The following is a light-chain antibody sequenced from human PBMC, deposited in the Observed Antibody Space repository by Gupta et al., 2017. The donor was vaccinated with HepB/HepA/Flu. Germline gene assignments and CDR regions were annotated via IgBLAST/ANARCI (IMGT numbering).Light chain of an antibody. CDR3: SSYTISSTLV. CDR2: DVS. V-gene: IGLV2-14*03. J-gene: IGLJ3*02. CDR1: SSDIGAYNY. Sequence: QSALTQPASVFGSPGQSITLPCPGTSSDIGAYNYASWYQHPPGKAPKLMVYDVSNRPSGVSNRFSGSKSGNTASLTISGLQAEDEADYFCSSYTISSTLVFGGGTKLTVL.